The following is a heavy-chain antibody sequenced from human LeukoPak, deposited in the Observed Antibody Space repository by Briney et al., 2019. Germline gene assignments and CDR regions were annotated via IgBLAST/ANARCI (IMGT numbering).Heavy chain of an antibody. J-gene: IGHJ3*02. CDR2: ISYDGSNK. V-gene: IGHV3-30*19. Sequence: GGSLRLSCAASGFTFSTYGMHWVRQAPGKGLEWVAVISYDGSNKYYADSVKGRFTISRDNSKNTLYLQMNSLRAEDTAVYYCAREPWGSIALLDAFDIWGQGTMVTVSS. CDR1: GFTFSTYG. D-gene: IGHD3-16*01. CDR3: AREPWGSIALLDAFDI.